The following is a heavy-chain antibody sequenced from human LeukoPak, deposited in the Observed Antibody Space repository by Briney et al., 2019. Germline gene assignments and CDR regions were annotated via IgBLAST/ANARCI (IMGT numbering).Heavy chain of an antibody. J-gene: IGHJ5*02. D-gene: IGHD3-10*01. CDR1: GGSISSSDYY. CDR3: AKAGEEGSGPNWFDP. CDR2: IYYSGST. Sequence: PSETLSLTCTVSGGSISSSDYYWGWIRQPPGKGLEWIGSIYYSGSTYYNPSLKSRVTISVDTSRNQFSLKLSSLTAADTAMYYCAKAGEEGSGPNWFDPWGQGTLVTVSS. V-gene: IGHV4-39*07.